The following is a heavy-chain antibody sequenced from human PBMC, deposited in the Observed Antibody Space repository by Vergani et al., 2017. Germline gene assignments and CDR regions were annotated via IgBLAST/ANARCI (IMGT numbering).Heavy chain of an antibody. J-gene: IGHJ4*02. CDR1: GESFSSFY. Sequence: QVQLQQWGAGVVKPSGTLSLTCAVFGESFSSFYWSWIRQPPGKGLEWIGEINNDGHTNYNPSLESRVTVSRETAKNQFPLNLMSVTAAATAMYYCAVRPRVNLVGGGIVTKKTFDYLRQARLVTDSS. CDR3: AVRPRVNLVGGGIVTKKTFDY. CDR2: INNDGHT. D-gene: IGHD3-10*01. V-gene: IGHV4-34*02.